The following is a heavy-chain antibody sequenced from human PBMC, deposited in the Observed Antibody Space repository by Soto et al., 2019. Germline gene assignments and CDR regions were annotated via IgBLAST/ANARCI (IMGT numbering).Heavy chain of an antibody. V-gene: IGHV4-61*01. CDR3: TRGGDPYKTGH. CDR2: IHYSGST. D-gene: IGHD2-21*01. Sequence: QVQLQESGPGLVKPSETLSLTCTVPGGSVNIGTYSWSWIRQPPGKGLEWIGFIHYSGSTNYNPSLKGRVTMSVDTSKNQFSLKFTSVSTADTAIYYCTRGGDPYKTGHWGQGTLVTVSS. J-gene: IGHJ4*02. CDR1: GGSVNIGTYS.